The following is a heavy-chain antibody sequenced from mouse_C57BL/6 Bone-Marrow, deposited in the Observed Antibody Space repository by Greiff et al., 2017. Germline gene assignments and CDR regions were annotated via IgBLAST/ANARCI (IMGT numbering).Heavy chain of an antibody. V-gene: IGHV1-54*01. Sequence: QVQLQQSGAELVRPGTSVKVSCKASGYAFTNYLIEWVKQRPGQGLEWIGVINPGSGGTNYNEKLKGKGTLTADKSSSTAYLQLSILTSEYSAVYFCARNYGSRCAMDYWGQGTSVTVSS. D-gene: IGHD1-1*01. CDR3: ARNYGSRCAMDY. J-gene: IGHJ4*01. CDR2: INPGSGGT. CDR1: GYAFTNYL.